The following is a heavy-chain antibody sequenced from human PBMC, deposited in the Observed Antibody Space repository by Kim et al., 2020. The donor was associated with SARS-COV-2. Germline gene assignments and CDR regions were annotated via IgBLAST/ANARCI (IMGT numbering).Heavy chain of an antibody. V-gene: IGHV1-69*13. CDR3: ARDSSGYSGYDLRAPFDY. CDR2: IIPIFGTA. CDR1: GGTFSSYA. J-gene: IGHJ4*02. D-gene: IGHD5-12*01. Sequence: SVKVSCKASGGTFSSYAISWVRQAPGQGLEWMGGIIPIFGTANYAQKFQGRVTITADESTSTAYMELSSLRSEDTAVYYCARDSSGYSGYDLRAPFDYWGQGTLVTVSS.